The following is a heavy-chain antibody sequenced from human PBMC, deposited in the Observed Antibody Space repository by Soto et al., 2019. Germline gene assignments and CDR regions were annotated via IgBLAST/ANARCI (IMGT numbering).Heavy chain of an antibody. CDR2: IISSSSII. CDR3: ARDREGDGYNFDY. V-gene: IGHV3-48*01. Sequence: EVQLVESGGGLVQPGGSLRLSCAASGFTFSSYSMNWVRQAPGKVLEWVSYIISSSSIIHYADSVKGRFTISRDNAKNSLYLQMNSLRADDTAVYYCARDREGDGYNFDYWGQGTLVTVSS. D-gene: IGHD6-25*01. J-gene: IGHJ4*02. CDR1: GFTFSSYS.